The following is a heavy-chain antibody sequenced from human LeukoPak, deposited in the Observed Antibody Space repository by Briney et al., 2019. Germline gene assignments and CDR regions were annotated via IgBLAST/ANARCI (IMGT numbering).Heavy chain of an antibody. Sequence: GGSLRLSCAASGFTFNTYAMNWVRQAPGKGLEWVSVIIGNGGDIHYAGSVRGRFTISRDNSKNTLYLQMNSLRVEDTAVYYCAKDRIPDGRYSIDFWGPGTLVTVSS. CDR1: GFTFNTYA. V-gene: IGHV3-23*01. CDR2: IIGNGGDI. J-gene: IGHJ4*02. CDR3: AKDRIPDGRYSIDF. D-gene: IGHD5-24*01.